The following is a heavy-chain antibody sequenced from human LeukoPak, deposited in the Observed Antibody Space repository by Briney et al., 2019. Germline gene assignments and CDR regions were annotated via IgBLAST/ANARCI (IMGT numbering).Heavy chain of an antibody. J-gene: IGHJ5*02. CDR2: IFYSGST. CDR3: ARLGLQATWFDP. CDR1: GGSISSYY. D-gene: IGHD4-11*01. V-gene: IGHV4-59*05. Sequence: SETLSLTCTVSGGSISSYYWSWIRQPPGKGLEWIGSIFYSGSTYYNPSLKSRVTISVDTSKDQFSLKVYSVTAADTAVYYCARLGLQATWFDPWGQGALVTVSS.